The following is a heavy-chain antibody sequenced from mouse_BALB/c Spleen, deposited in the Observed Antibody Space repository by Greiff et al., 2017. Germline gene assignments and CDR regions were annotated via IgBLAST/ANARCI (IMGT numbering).Heavy chain of an antibody. Sequence: DVKLVESGGGLVKPGGSLKLSCAASGFTFSSYAMSWVRQSPEKRLEWVAEISSGGSYTYYPDTVTGRFTISRDNAKNTLYLEMSSLRSEDTAMYYCAVFTTVAGYFDVWGAGTTVTVSS. CDR3: AVFTTVAGYFDV. V-gene: IGHV5-9-4*01. J-gene: IGHJ1*01. CDR1: GFTFSSYA. D-gene: IGHD1-1*01. CDR2: ISSGGSYT.